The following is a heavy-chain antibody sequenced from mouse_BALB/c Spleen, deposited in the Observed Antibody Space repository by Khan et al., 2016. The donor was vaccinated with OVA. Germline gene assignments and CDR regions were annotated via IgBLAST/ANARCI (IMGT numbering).Heavy chain of an antibody. CDR2: VWGDGNT. CDR3: AKYYYGSVSNWYFDV. Sequence: VELVESGPGLVAPSQSLSITCTVSGFSLTNYGVSWVRQPPGKGLEWLGVVWGDGNTNDHSALRSRLSISKDNSKSQGFLNLISLQTYDPGTYCCAKYYYGSVSNWYFDVWGAGTTVTVSS. J-gene: IGHJ1*01. V-gene: IGHV2-3*01. D-gene: IGHD1-1*01. CDR1: GFSLTNYG.